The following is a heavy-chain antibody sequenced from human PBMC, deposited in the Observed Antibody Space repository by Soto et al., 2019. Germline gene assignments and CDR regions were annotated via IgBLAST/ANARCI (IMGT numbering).Heavy chain of an antibody. V-gene: IGHV3-30*18. Sequence: GGSLRLSCAASGFTFSSYGMHWVRQAPGKGLEWVAVISYDGSNKYYADSVKGRFTISRDNSKNTLYLQMNSLRAEDTAVYYCAKERSTGPSLSYYFDYWGQGTLVTVSS. CDR3: AKERSTGPSLSYYFDY. J-gene: IGHJ4*02. D-gene: IGHD3-10*01. CDR1: GFTFSSYG. CDR2: ISYDGSNK.